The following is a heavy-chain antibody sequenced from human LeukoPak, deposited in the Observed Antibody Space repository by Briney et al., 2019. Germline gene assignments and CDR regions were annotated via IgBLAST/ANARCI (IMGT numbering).Heavy chain of an antibody. Sequence: GGSLRLSCAASGFTFSNFGMHWVRQAPGKGLEWVAAISYDGSNTYYADSVKGRATISRDNSKNTLFLQMNSLRPEDTAVYYCAKALAQWLVTSALDYWGQGTLVTVSS. CDR2: ISYDGSNT. J-gene: IGHJ4*02. D-gene: IGHD6-19*01. CDR1: GFTFSNFG. V-gene: IGHV3-30*18. CDR3: AKALAQWLVTSALDY.